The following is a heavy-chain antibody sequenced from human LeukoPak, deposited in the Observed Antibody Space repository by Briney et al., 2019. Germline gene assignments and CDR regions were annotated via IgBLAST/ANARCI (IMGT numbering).Heavy chain of an antibody. CDR1: GGSISSGSHH. CDR2: LYYSRTT. D-gene: IGHD1-26*01. J-gene: IGHJ4*02. CDR3: ARHDGRGGNTMGALDS. V-gene: IGHV4-39*01. Sequence: PSETLSLTCTVSGGSISSGSHHWGWFRQSPGKGLEWIGSLYYSRTTYNNPSLNSRVTISVVTSKNQFSLQLNSVTAADTAVYYCARHDGRGGNTMGALDSWGQGSLVTVSS.